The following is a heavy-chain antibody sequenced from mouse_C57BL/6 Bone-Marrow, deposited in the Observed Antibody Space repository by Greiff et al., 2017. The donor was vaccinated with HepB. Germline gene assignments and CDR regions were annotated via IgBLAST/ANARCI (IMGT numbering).Heavy chain of an antibody. CDR1: GFTFSSYA. J-gene: IGHJ1*03. CDR2: ISDGGSYT. Sequence: EVQVVESGGGLVKPGGSLKLSCAASGFTFSSYAMSWVRQTPEKRLEWVATISDGGSYTYYPDNVKGRFTISRDNAKNNLYLQMSHLKSEDTAMYYCANYGSSYHWYFDVWGTGTTVTVSS. D-gene: IGHD1-1*01. CDR3: ANYGSSYHWYFDV. V-gene: IGHV5-4*01.